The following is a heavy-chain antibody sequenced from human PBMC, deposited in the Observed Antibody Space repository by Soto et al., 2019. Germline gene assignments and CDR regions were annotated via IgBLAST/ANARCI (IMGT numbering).Heavy chain of an antibody. CDR2: IFSNDEK. D-gene: IGHD6-13*01. V-gene: IGHV2-26*04. CDR1: GFSLSNAGLG. Sequence: QVTVKESGPVLVTPTETLTLTCTVSGFSLSNAGLGVSWIRHPPGPALEWLEHIFSNDEKSYSTSLKSRLTISKDTSKTQVVLTMTNMDPVDTATYYCASTYSTSWYWCDPWGQGTLVTVSS. J-gene: IGHJ5*02. CDR3: ASTYSTSWYWCDP.